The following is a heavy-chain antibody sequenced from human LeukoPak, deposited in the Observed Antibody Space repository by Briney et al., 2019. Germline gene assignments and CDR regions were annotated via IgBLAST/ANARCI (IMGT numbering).Heavy chain of an antibody. J-gene: IGHJ4*02. CDR3: ARGLGIAAMSYFDY. CDR2: IIPIFGTA. Sequence: SVKVSCKASGGTFSSYAISWVRQAPGQGLEWMRGIIPIFGTANYAQKFQGRVTITADESTSTAYMELSSLRSEDTAVYYCARGLGIAAMSYFDYWGQGTLVTVSS. D-gene: IGHD2-2*01. CDR1: GGTFSSYA. V-gene: IGHV1-69*01.